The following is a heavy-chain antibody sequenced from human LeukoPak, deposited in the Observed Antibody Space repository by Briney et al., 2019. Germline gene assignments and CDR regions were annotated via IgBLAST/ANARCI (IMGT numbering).Heavy chain of an antibody. CDR1: GGSFSGYY. V-gene: IGHV4-34*01. Sequence: PSETLSLTCAVNGGSFSGYYWSWIRQPPGKGLEWIGEINHSGSTNYNPSLKSRVTISVDTSKNQFSLKLSSVTAADTAVYYCARSMTTVTTGSDYWGQGTLVTVSS. CDR2: INHSGST. D-gene: IGHD4-17*01. CDR3: ARSMTTVTTGSDY. J-gene: IGHJ4*02.